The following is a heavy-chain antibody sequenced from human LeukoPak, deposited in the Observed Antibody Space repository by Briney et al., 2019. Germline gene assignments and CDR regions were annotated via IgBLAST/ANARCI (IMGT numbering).Heavy chain of an antibody. CDR1: AYSFTSYW. V-gene: IGHV5-10-1*01. J-gene: IGHJ4*02. Sequence: GESLQFSCQGSAYSFTSYWISWVRQMPGQRREWMGRIGPSDFYTNYTPSFQCHVTFSSHKSITTTYLQWSSLKASDTATYYCERPCYYYGSGSYYEKDYWGRGTLVTVSS. CDR3: ERPCYYYGSGSYYEKDY. CDR2: IGPSDFYT. D-gene: IGHD3-10*01.